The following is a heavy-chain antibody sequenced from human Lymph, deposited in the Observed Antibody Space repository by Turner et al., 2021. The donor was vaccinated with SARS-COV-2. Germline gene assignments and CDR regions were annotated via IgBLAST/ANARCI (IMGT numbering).Heavy chain of an antibody. CDR3: ARGAAYCSGGSCYRKGFDY. V-gene: IGHV1-69*01. D-gene: IGHD2-15*01. Sequence: VQLVQSVAEVKKPGSSVKVSCKASGGTFSSSAISWVRQAPGQGLEWVGGIIPIFGTANYAQRVQGRVTITADESTSTAYMELRSLRSEDTAVYYCARGAAYCSGGSCYRKGFDYWGQGTPVTVSS. CDR1: GGTFSSSA. CDR2: IIPIFGTA. J-gene: IGHJ4*02.